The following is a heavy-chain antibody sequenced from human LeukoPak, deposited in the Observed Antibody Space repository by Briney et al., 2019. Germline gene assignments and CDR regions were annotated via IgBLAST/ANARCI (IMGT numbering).Heavy chain of an antibody. CDR3: ARGRFYDSSGYYGRPFDY. J-gene: IGHJ4*02. CDR1: GYTFTSYG. D-gene: IGHD3-22*01. CDR2: ISAYNGNT. V-gene: IGHV1-18*01. Sequence: GASVTVSCKASGYTFTSYGISWVRQAPGQGLEWMGWISAYNGNTNYAQKLQGRVTMTTDTSTSTAYMELRSLRSDDTAVYYCARGRFYDSSGYYGRPFDYWGQGTLVTVSS.